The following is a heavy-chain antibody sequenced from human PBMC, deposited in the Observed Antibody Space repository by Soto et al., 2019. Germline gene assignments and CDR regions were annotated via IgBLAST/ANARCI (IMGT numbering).Heavy chain of an antibody. V-gene: IGHV5-10-1*01. J-gene: IGHJ4*02. Sequence: VESLKISCNGSGYTFTNYWIIWVRQMPGKGLEWMGRIDPTDSYPKYSPSFQGHVTISGDKSIRTAYLQWSSLRASDTAMYYCARLRSNVFDSWGQGTLVTVSS. CDR3: ARLRSNVFDS. CDR2: IDPTDSYP. CDR1: GYTFTNYW. D-gene: IGHD4-17*01.